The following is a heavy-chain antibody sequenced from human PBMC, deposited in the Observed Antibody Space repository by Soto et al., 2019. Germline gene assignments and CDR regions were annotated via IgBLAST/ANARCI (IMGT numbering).Heavy chain of an antibody. CDR2: IDPRRGGP. V-gene: IGHV1-2*02. D-gene: IGHD3-10*01. J-gene: IGHJ4*02. CDR1: GYPFTTYY. CDR3: ATDDYGIFPY. Sequence: HVQLVQSGTEVKKPGASVRVSCMVSGYPFTTYYIHWVRQAPGQRLERMGWIDPRRGGPVYEQNFQGRVTMTRDTSISTVYMDLSGLISDDTALYCCATDDYGIFPYWGQGSVVTVSS.